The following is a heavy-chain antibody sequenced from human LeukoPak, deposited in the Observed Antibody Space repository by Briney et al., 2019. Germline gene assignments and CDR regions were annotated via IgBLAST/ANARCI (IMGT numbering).Heavy chain of an antibody. CDR1: GFTFDDYA. D-gene: IGHD6-13*01. V-gene: IGHV3-9*03. Sequence: AGGSQRLSCAASGFTFDDYAMHWVRQAPGKGLEWVSGISWNSGSIGYADSVKGRFTISRDNAKNSLYLQMNSLRAEDMALYYCAKETIAAPYYFDYWGQGTLVTVSS. J-gene: IGHJ4*02. CDR3: AKETIAAPYYFDY. CDR2: ISWNSGSI.